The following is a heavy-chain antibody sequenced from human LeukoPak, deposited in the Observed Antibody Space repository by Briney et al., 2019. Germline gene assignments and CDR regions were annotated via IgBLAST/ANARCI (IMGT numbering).Heavy chain of an antibody. J-gene: IGHJ3*02. CDR2: IIPIFGTA. V-gene: IGHV1-69*05. D-gene: IGHD6-13*01. CDR1: GGTFSSYA. Sequence: SVKVSCKASGGTFSSYAISWVRQAPGQGLEWMGRIIPIFGTANYAQKFQGRVTITTDESTSTAYMELSSLRSEDTAVYYCAIEDSSSWYKGAFDIWGQGTMFTVSS. CDR3: AIEDSSSWYKGAFDI.